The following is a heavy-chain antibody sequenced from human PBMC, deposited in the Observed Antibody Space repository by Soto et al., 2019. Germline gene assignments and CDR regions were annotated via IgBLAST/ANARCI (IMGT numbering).Heavy chain of an antibody. D-gene: IGHD3-3*01. J-gene: IGHJ4*02. V-gene: IGHV4-39*01. CDR1: GGSISSSSYY. CDR2: IYYSGST. Sequence: SETLSLTCTVSGGSISSSSYYCGWIRQPPGKGLEWIGSIYYSGSTYYNPSLKSRVTISVDTSKNQFSLKLSSVTAADTAVYYCASGADFWSGYASLFDYWGQGTLVTVSS. CDR3: ASGADFWSGYASLFDY.